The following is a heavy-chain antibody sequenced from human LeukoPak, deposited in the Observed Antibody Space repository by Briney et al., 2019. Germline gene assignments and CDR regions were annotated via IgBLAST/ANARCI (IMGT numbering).Heavy chain of an antibody. CDR3: ARDAAAGYSLAY. D-gene: IGHD6-13*01. V-gene: IGHV4-4*02. Sequence: GSLRLSCAASGFTFSNYAMSWVRQAPGKGLEWIGEISHSGNPNYNPSLKSRLTISVDKAKNQFPLNLNSVTAADTAVYYCARDAAAGYSLAYWGQGTLVTVSS. J-gene: IGHJ4*02. CDR1: GFTFSNYAM. CDR2: ISHSGNP.